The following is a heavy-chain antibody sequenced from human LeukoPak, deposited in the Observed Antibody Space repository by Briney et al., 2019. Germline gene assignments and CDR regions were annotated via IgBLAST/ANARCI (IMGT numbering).Heavy chain of an antibody. CDR2: IKQGGREE. V-gene: IGHV3-7*03. CDR1: EFIFSDYW. D-gene: IGHD3-10*01. CDR3: ARDNGGWFDS. J-gene: IGHJ5*01. Sequence: PGGSQRLSCVASEFIFSDYWMSWVRQAPGKWLEWVANIKQGGREEKYVGSVKGRFAISRDDAKSTLYLQMDSLSGDDTAVYYCARDNGGWFDSWGRGTLVTVSS.